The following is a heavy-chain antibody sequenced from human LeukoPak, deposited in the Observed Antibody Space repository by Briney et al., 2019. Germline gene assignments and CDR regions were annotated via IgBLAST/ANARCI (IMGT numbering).Heavy chain of an antibody. V-gene: IGHV3-21*01. D-gene: IGHD6-13*01. CDR3: ARGGRSSSDY. Sequence: GGSLRLSCAASGFTFSSYSMNWVRQAPGKGLEWVSSISSSSSYIYYADSVKGRLTISGDNAKNSLYLQMNSLRAEDTAVYYCARGGRSSSDYWGQGTLVTVSS. CDR1: GFTFSSYS. CDR2: ISSSSSYI. J-gene: IGHJ4*02.